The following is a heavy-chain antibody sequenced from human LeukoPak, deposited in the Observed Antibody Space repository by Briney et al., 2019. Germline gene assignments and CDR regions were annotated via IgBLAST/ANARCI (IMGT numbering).Heavy chain of an antibody. CDR3: ARLETVAGAGYYFDY. D-gene: IGHD6-19*01. V-gene: IGHV4-59*08. Sequence: SETLSLTCTVSGGSISSYYWNWIRQPPGKGLEFIGYIYYSGSTNYNPSLKSRVTISVDTSKNQFSLKLSSVTAADTAVYYCARLETVAGAGYYFDYWGQGTLVTVSS. J-gene: IGHJ4*02. CDR1: GGSISSYY. CDR2: IYYSGST.